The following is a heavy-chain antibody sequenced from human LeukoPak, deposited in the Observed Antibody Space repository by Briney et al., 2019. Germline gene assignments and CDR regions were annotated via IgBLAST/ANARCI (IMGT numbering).Heavy chain of an antibody. J-gene: IGHJ3*02. CDR2: INPNSGGT. CDR1: GYTFTVYY. CDR3: ARDRRYCSGGSCYSDAFDI. Sequence: ASVKVSCKASGYTFTVYYMHWVRQAPGQGLEWMGWINPNSGGTNYAQKFQGWVTITRDTSISTAYMELSRLRSDDTAVYYCARDRRYCSGGSCYSDAFDIWGQGTMVTVSS. D-gene: IGHD2-15*01. V-gene: IGHV1-2*04.